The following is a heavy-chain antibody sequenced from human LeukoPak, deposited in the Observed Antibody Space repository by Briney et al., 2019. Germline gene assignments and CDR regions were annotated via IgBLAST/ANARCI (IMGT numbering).Heavy chain of an antibody. V-gene: IGHV3-43*02. D-gene: IGHD5-12*01. CDR2: ISGDDGMT. CDR1: GFTLDDYG. J-gene: IGHJ4*02. Sequence: GGSLRLSCGGSGFTLDDYGMHWVRQRPGKGLEWVSLISGDDGMTHYADSVKGRFTISRDNSKNSLYLQMNSLRIGDSAFYYCAKDAPYSGRVFDCWGQGTLVTVSS. CDR3: AKDAPYSGRVFDC.